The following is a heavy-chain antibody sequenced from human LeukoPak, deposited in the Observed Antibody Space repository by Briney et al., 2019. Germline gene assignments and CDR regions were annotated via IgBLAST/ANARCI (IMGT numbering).Heavy chain of an antibody. CDR2: INHSGST. CDR3: ARGRIAAAGSRNLNWFDP. J-gene: IGHJ5*02. CDR1: GGSISSGDYY. D-gene: IGHD6-13*01. V-gene: IGHV4-39*07. Sequence: SETLSLTCTVSGGSISSGDYYWSWIRQPPGKGLEWIGEINHSGSTNYNPSLKSRVTISVDTSKNQFSLKLSSVAAADTAVYYCARGRIAAAGSRNLNWFDPWGQGTLVTVSS.